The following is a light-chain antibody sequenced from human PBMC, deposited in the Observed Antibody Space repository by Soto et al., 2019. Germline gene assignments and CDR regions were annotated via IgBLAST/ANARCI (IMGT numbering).Light chain of an antibody. CDR3: QQSYSTPRG. CDR1: QSISSW. J-gene: IGKJ3*01. V-gene: IGKV1-5*03. CDR2: KAS. Sequence: DIQMTQSPSSVSASVGDRFTITCRASQSISSWLAWYQQKPGKAPKLLIYKASSLESGVPSRFSGSGSGTEFTLTISSLQPEDFATYYCQQSYSTPRGFGPGTKVDIK.